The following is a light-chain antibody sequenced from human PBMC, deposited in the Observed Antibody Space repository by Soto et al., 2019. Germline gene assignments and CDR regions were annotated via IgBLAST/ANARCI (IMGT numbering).Light chain of an antibody. CDR1: QSVSNN. CDR2: GAS. V-gene: IGKV3D-15*01. Sequence: IVLTHSPCTLSLSPGERASLSCRASQSVSNNYLAWYQQKPGQAPRLLIYGASNRATGIPARFSGSGSGTEFTLTISSLQPEDFAVYYCQQYNNWPLTFGGGTKVDIK. CDR3: QQYNNWPLT. J-gene: IGKJ4*01.